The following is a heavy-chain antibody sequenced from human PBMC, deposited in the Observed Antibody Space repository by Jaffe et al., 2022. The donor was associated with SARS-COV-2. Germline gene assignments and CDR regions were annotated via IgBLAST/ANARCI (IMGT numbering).Heavy chain of an antibody. Sequence: QVQLQESGPGLVKASQTLSLTCTVSGGSISSGSYYWSWIRQPAGKGLEWIGRIYTSGGTDYNPSLKSRVTTSVDTSKNQFSLKLSSVTAADTAVYYCVRDGTAPGRGQYNYYGMDVWGQGTTVTVSS. CDR2: IYTSGGT. J-gene: IGHJ6*02. CDR1: GGSISSGSYY. V-gene: IGHV4-61*02. CDR3: VRDGTAPGRGQYNYYGMDV. D-gene: IGHD1-1*01.